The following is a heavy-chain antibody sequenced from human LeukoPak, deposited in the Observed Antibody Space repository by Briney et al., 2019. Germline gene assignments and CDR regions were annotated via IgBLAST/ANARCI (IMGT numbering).Heavy chain of an antibody. D-gene: IGHD5-18*01. Sequence: ASVKVSCKASGYTFTSYGIIWVRQAPGQRLEWMGWIGVYNANTNQAQKLQGRVTMDTDTTTSTAYMEPRSVRSDDTDVSYRARFKDTAIPGGLAYWGQGTLVTVSS. CDR1: GYTFTSYG. CDR2: IGVYNANT. CDR3: ARFKDTAIPGGLAY. J-gene: IGHJ4*02. V-gene: IGHV1-18*01.